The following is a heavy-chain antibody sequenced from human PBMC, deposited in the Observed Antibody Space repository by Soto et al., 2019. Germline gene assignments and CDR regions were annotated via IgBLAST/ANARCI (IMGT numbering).Heavy chain of an antibody. J-gene: IGHJ4*02. D-gene: IGHD6-19*01. CDR1: GGTFSSYT. V-gene: IGHV1-69*08. Sequence: QVQLVQSGAEVKKPGSSVKVSCKASGGTFSSYTISWVRQAPGQGLEWMGRIIPILGIANYAQKFQGRVTIPADKSASTAYMELSSLRSEDTAVYYCAGEADSSGWYYFDYWGQGTLVTVSS. CDR2: IIPILGIA. CDR3: AGEADSSGWYYFDY.